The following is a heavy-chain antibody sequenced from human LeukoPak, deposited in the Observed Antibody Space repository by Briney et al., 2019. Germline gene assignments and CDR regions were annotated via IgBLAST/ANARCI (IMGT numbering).Heavy chain of an antibody. Sequence: PGGSVGLSCTASGVIDSSNYMSWARQAPGKGLEWVSLIYAGGSTFYADSVMGRSTISRDKSNNTLYLLMNSLRAEDTAVYYCATGGRSGVAFESWGQGTLVTVSS. D-gene: IGHD2-15*01. CDR1: GVIDSSNY. CDR2: IYAGGST. CDR3: ATGGRSGVAFES. J-gene: IGHJ4*02. V-gene: IGHV3-53*01.